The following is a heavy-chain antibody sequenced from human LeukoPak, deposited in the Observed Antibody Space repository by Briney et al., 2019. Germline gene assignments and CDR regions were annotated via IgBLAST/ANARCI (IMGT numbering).Heavy chain of an antibody. CDR3: GLMVRGVLDY. D-gene: IGHD3-10*01. V-gene: IGHV3-9*01. Sequence: GRSLRLSCAASGFTFDDYAMHWVRQAPGKGLEWVSGISWNSGSIGYADSVKGRFTISRDNAKNSLYLQMNSLRAEDTALYYCGLMVRGVLDYWGQGTLVTVSS. CDR1: GFTFDDYA. J-gene: IGHJ4*02. CDR2: ISWNSGSI.